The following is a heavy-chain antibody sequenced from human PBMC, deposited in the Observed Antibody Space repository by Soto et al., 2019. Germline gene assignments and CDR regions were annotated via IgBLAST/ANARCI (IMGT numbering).Heavy chain of an antibody. V-gene: IGHV4-39*01. CDR1: GGSVSSNNYY. CDR2: IYFTGST. CDR3: ARQVFLNWFAP. D-gene: IGHD2-21*01. Sequence: QLQLQESGPGLVKPSETLSLTCSVSGGSVSSNNYYWAWIRQPPGKGLEWIGRIYFTGSTYYNSSLKSRVTISVATSKNHFSLKLSSVTAADTAVYYCARQVFLNWFAPWGQGPLVTVSS. J-gene: IGHJ5*02.